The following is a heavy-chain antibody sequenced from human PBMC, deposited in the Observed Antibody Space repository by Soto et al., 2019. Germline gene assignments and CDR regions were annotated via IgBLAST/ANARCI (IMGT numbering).Heavy chain of an antibody. J-gene: IGHJ6*03. D-gene: IGHD2-15*01. CDR1: GFTFSSYG. Sequence: PGGSLRLSCAASGFTFSSYGMHWVRQAPGKGLEWVAVIWYDGSNKYYADSVKGRFTISRDNSKNTLYLQMNSLRAEDTAVYYCARACSGGSCYSYYYYYMDVWGKGTTVTVSS. CDR2: IWYDGSNK. V-gene: IGHV3-33*01. CDR3: ARACSGGSCYSYYYYYMDV.